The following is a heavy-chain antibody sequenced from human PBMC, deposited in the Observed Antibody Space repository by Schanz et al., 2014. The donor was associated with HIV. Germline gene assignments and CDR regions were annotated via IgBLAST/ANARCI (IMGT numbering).Heavy chain of an antibody. D-gene: IGHD6-13*01. J-gene: IGHJ1*01. V-gene: IGHV3-23*04. CDR1: GFTFDDYA. Sequence: EVQLVESGGGLVQPGRSLRLSCAASGFTFDDYAMHWVRQAPGKGLEWVSGISGGGGSTYYTDSVKGRFTISRDNSKNTLYLQMNSLRAEDTAVYYCAKDTTAAGRGYFQHWGQGTLVTVSS. CDR3: AKDTTAAGRGYFQH. CDR2: ISGGGGST.